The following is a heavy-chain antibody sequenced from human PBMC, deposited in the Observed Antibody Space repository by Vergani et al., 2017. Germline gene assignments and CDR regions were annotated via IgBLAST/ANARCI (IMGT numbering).Heavy chain of an antibody. J-gene: IGHJ4*02. D-gene: IGHD6-13*01. CDR1: GFTFSSYG. V-gene: IGHV3-30*18. Sequence: QVQLVESGGGVVQPGRSLRLSCAASGFTFSSYGMHWVRQAPGKGLEWVAVISYDGSNKYYADSVKGRFTISRDNSKNTLYLQMNSLRAEDTAGYYCAKDSGSSSWLGPVAFGYWGQGTLVTVSS. CDR2: ISYDGSNK. CDR3: AKDSGSSSWLGPVAFGY.